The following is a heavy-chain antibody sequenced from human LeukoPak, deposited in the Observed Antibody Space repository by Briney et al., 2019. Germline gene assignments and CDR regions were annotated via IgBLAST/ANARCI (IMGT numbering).Heavy chain of an antibody. CDR3: TKRRTCTRTNCYAVDD. J-gene: IGHJ4*02. Sequence: GGAVKMSGKGSGYSLISYGMGGVRQRPGKGLEGRGIINSGRSATSYSTPFQGQATISADDSITTSYLHWTSMKASDTAMYYCTKRRTCTRTNCYAVDDWGQGTLVTVSS. D-gene: IGHD3-16*01. V-gene: IGHV5-51*01. CDR1: GYSLISYG. CDR2: INSGRSAT.